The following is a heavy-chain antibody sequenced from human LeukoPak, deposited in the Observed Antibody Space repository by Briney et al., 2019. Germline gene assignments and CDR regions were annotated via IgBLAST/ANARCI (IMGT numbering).Heavy chain of an antibody. CDR1: GFTFSSYG. CDR2: IRYDGSNK. D-gene: IGHD6-13*01. V-gene: IGHV3-30*02. Sequence: GGSLRLSCAASGFTFSSYGMHWVRQAPGKGLEWVAFIRYDGSNKYYADSVKGRFTISRDNSKNTLYLQMNSLRAEDTAVYYCAKYIKAAAPYFDYWGQGTLVTVPS. J-gene: IGHJ4*02. CDR3: AKYIKAAAPYFDY.